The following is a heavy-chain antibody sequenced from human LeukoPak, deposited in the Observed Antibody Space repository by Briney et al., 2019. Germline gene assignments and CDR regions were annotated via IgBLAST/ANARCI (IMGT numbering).Heavy chain of an antibody. CDR1: GGSISSYY. Sequence: PSETLSLTCTVSGGSISSYYWSWIRQPPGKGLEWIGYIYYSGSTNYNPSLKSRVTISVDTSKNQFSLKLSSVTAADTAVYYCARHKLSDPSFDYWGQGTLVTVSS. CDR2: IYYSGST. CDR3: ARHKLSDPSFDY. D-gene: IGHD2-21*02. J-gene: IGHJ4*02. V-gene: IGHV4-59*08.